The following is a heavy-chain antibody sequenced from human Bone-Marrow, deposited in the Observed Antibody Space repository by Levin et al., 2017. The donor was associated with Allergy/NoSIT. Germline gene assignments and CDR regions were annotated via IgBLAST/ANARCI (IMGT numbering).Heavy chain of an antibody. CDR3: ARAGELDYADWLVDR. V-gene: IGHV3-48*04. J-gene: IGHJ2*01. Sequence: PGGSLRLSCAASGFTFRSHSMNWVRQAPGKGLEWVSYISTSSGTIYYAESVKGRFTISRDNARNSLYLQMDSPRAEDTALYYCARAGELDYADWLVDRWGGGTLVTVSS. CDR1: GFTFRSHS. CDR2: ISTSSGTI. D-gene: IGHD1-26*01.